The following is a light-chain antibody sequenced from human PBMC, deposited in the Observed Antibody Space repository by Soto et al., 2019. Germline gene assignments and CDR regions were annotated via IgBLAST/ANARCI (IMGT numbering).Light chain of an antibody. CDR1: QSISSY. J-gene: IGKJ4*01. CDR3: QHRSNWPLT. V-gene: IGKV1-39*01. CDR2: AAS. Sequence: DIQMTQSPSSLSAYVGDRVTITCRASQSISSYLNWYQQKPGKAPKLLIYAASSLQSGVPSRFSGSGSGTDFTLTISSLQPEDFATYYCQHRSNWPLTFGGGTKVDI.